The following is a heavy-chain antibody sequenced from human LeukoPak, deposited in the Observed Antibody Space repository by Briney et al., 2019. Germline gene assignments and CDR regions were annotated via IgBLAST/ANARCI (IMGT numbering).Heavy chain of an antibody. D-gene: IGHD6-19*01. CDR3: AKPYSSGWYVPFDS. CDR2: VSGDGDTT. CDR1: GFTLSSFA. J-gene: IGHJ4*02. V-gene: IGHV3-23*01. Sequence: TGGSLRPSCAASGFTLSSFAMSWVRQAPGKGLEWVSTVSGDGDTTFYADSVKGRFTISRDNSKNTLYLQMSSLRAEDTAVYYCAKPYSSGWYVPFDSWGRGTLVTVSS.